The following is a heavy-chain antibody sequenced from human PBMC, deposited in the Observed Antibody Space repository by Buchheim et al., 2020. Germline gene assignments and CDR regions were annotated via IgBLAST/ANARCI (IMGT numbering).Heavy chain of an antibody. V-gene: IGHV4-4*02. CDR3: ARDPRNRGVNFDY. D-gene: IGHD2-8*01. CDR1: GDSISNVYW. CDR2: IDPSGTT. Sequence: QVQLQESGPRLVQPSGTLSLTCAVSGDSISNVYWWTWVRQSPGKGLEWIGEIDPSGTTNYNPSLRGRVSISLDKSKNDLSLRLSSVTAADTAVYYCARDPRNRGVNFDYWGQGIL. J-gene: IGHJ4*03.